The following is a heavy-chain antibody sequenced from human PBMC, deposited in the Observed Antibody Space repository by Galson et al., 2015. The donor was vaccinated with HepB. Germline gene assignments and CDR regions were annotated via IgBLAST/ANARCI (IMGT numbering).Heavy chain of an antibody. D-gene: IGHD2-21*02. CDR2: ISSSSSYI. CDR3: ARDSCGGDCYSGRNDAFDI. V-gene: IGHV3-21*01. J-gene: IGHJ3*02. Sequence: SLRLSCAASGFTFSSYSMNWVRQAPGKGLEWVSSISSSSSYIYYADSVKGRFTISRDNAKNSLYLQMNSLRAEDTAVYYCARDSCGGDCYSGRNDAFDIWGQGTMVTVSS. CDR1: GFTFSSYS.